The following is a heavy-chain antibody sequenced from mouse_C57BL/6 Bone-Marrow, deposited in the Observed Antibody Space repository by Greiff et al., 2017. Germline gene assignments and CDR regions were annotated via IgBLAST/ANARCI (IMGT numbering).Heavy chain of an antibody. J-gene: IGHJ2*01. Sequence: QVQLQQPGAELVKPGASVKMSCKASGYTFTSYWITWVKQRPGQGLEWIGDIYPGSGSTNYNEKFKSKATLTVDTSSSTAYMQLSSLTSADSAVYYCASSTMVTTTWYYFDYWGQGTTLTVSS. CDR2: IYPGSGST. V-gene: IGHV1-55*01. CDR1: GYTFTSYW. CDR3: ASSTMVTTTWYYFDY. D-gene: IGHD2-2*01.